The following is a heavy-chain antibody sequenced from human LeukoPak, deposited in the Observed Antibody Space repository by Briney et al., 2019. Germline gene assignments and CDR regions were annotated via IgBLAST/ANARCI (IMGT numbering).Heavy chain of an antibody. V-gene: IGHV3-9*01. Sequence: GGSLRLSCAASGFTFDDYAMHWVRQAPGKGLEWVSGISWNSGSIGYADSVKGRFTISRDNAKNSLYLQMNSLRAEDTALYYCAKDRRADYGDYGDAFDIWGQGTMVTVSS. CDR2: ISWNSGSI. J-gene: IGHJ3*02. CDR1: GFTFDDYA. CDR3: AKDRRADYGDYGDAFDI. D-gene: IGHD4-17*01.